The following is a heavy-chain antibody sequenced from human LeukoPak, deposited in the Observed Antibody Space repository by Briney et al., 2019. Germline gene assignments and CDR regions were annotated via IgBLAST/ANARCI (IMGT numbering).Heavy chain of an antibody. Sequence: SETLSLTCTVSGGSISSSSYYWGWIRQPPGKGLEWIGEINHSGSTNYNPSLKSRVTISVDTSKNQFSLKLSSVTAADTAVYYCARRSFPYYDFWSGWYNWFDPWGQGTLVTVSS. CDR3: ARRSFPYYDFWSGWYNWFDP. J-gene: IGHJ5*02. CDR1: GGSISSSSYY. D-gene: IGHD3-3*01. CDR2: INHSGST. V-gene: IGHV4-39*07.